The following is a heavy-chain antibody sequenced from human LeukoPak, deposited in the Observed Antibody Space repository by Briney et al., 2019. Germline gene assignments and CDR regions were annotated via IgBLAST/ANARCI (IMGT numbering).Heavy chain of an antibody. CDR1: GFIVNNKY. Sequence: GGSLRLSCAASGFIVNNKYMSWVRQAPGKGLEWVSVIYSGGSTYYADSVKGRFTISRDNSKNTLYLQMNSLRAEDTAVYYCAKLEIAVAGISGYFDYWGQGTLVTVSS. CDR2: IYSGGST. V-gene: IGHV3-66*04. D-gene: IGHD6-19*01. J-gene: IGHJ4*02. CDR3: AKLEIAVAGISGYFDY.